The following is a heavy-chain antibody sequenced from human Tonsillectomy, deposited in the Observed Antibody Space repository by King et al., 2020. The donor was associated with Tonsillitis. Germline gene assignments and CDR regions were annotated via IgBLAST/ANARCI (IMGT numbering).Heavy chain of an antibody. V-gene: IGHV5-51*01. D-gene: IGHD5-24*01. CDR1: GYNFTNYW. Sequence: QLVQSGAEVKKPGESLKIYCKGSGYNFTNYWIGWVRQMPGKGLEWMGIIYPDDSDTRYSPSFQGQVTISADKSISTAYLQWSSLKASDTAMYYCARHEMGMATILDYWGQGTLVTVSS. CDR2: IYPDDSDT. CDR3: ARHEMGMATILDY. J-gene: IGHJ4*02.